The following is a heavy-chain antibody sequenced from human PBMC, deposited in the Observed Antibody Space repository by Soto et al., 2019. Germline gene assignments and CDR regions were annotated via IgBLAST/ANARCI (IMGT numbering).Heavy chain of an antibody. CDR3: ARDLWVEPELYYYGMDV. Sequence: PSETLSLTCTVSGGSISSGGYYWSWIRQTPGKGLEWIGHIFYSGTTYYNPSLKSRLTISVDTSKNHCSLRLTSVTAADTAVYYCARDLWVEPELYYYGMDVWGQGTTVTVSS. CDR2: IFYSGTT. J-gene: IGHJ6*02. D-gene: IGHD1-1*01. V-gene: IGHV4-30-4*08. CDR1: GGSISSGGYY.